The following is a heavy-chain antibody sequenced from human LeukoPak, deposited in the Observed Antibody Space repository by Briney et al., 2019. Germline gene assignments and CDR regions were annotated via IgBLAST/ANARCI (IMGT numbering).Heavy chain of an antibody. Sequence: PSETLSLTCTVSGGSISSYYWSWIRQPPGKGLEWIGYIYYSGSTNYNPSLKSRVTISVDTSKNQFSLKLSSVTAADTAVYYCARAAAGTWDYFDYWGQGTLVTVSS. CDR3: ARAAAGTWDYFDY. CDR2: IYYSGST. V-gene: IGHV4-59*01. J-gene: IGHJ4*02. CDR1: GGSISSYY. D-gene: IGHD6-13*01.